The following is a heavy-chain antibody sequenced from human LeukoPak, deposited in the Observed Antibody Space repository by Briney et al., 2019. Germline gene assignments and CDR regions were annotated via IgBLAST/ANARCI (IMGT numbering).Heavy chain of an antibody. V-gene: IGHV3-30*18. CDR2: ISYDGSNK. J-gene: IGHJ4*02. CDR1: GFTFSSYG. CDR3: AKDPEWFGELLPDY. D-gene: IGHD3-10*01. Sequence: QSGGSLRLSCAASGFTFSSYGMHWVRQAPGKGLEWVAVISYDGSNKYYADSVKGRFTISRDNSKNTLYLQMNSLRAEDTAVYYCAKDPEWFGELLPDYWGEGTLVTVSS.